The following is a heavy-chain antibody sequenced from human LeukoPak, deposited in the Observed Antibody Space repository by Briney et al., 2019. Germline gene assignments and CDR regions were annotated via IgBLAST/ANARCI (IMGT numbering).Heavy chain of an antibody. CDR1: GFTFSSYA. J-gene: IGHJ4*02. Sequence: GGSLRLSCAASGFTFSSYAMSWVRQAPGQGLEWVSAISGSGGSTYYTDSVKGRFTISRDSSKSTLYLQMNSLRAEDTAVYYCAIGSYCSGGSCYPLFDYWGRGTLVTVSS. D-gene: IGHD2-15*01. CDR3: AIGSYCSGGSCYPLFDY. CDR2: ISGSGGST. V-gene: IGHV3-23*01.